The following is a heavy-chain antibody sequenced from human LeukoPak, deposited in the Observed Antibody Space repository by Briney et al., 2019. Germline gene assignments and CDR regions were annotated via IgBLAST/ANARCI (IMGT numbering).Heavy chain of an antibody. CDR3: ARLDCGGDCYYFDY. Sequence: SETLSLTCTVSGGSISSSSYYWGWIRQPPGKGLEWIGSIYYSGSTYYNPSLKSRVTISVDTSKNQSSLKLSSVTAADTAVYYCARLDCGGDCYYFDYWGQGTLVTVSS. CDR2: IYYSGST. CDR1: GGSISSSSYY. V-gene: IGHV4-39*07. D-gene: IGHD2-21*02. J-gene: IGHJ4*02.